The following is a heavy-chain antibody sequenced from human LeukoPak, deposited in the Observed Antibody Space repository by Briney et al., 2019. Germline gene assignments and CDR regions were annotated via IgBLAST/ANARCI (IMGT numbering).Heavy chain of an antibody. V-gene: IGHV3-33*06. Sequence: PGGSLRLSCAASGFSFSSYGMHWVRQAPGKGLEWVAIIWHDGGDKYYADSVKGRFTISRDNSKNTLYLQMNSLRVEDTAVYYCAKTGGYPDWFGPWGQGTLVTVSS. D-gene: IGHD2-8*02. J-gene: IGHJ5*02. CDR2: IWHDGGDK. CDR1: GFSFSSYG. CDR3: AKTGGYPDWFGP.